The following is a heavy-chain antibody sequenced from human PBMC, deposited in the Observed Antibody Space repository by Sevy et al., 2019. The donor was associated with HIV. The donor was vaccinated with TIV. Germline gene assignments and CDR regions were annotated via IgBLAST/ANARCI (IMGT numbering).Heavy chain of an antibody. Sequence: GGSLRLSCAASGFTFSGYSMNWVRQGPGKGLEWISSISSSSNYIYYADSVRGRFTISRDNAKNSLYLQMNSLRAEDTAVYYCARARYNYGSFYFDYWGQGTLVTVSS. CDR1: GFTFSGYS. D-gene: IGHD5-18*01. V-gene: IGHV3-21*04. J-gene: IGHJ4*02. CDR3: ARARYNYGSFYFDY. CDR2: ISSSSNYI.